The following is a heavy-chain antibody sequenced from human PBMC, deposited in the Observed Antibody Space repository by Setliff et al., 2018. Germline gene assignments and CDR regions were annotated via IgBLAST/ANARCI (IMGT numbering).Heavy chain of an antibody. CDR1: GDTFSSYG. D-gene: IGHD3-22*01. CDR2: TIPMFGTT. V-gene: IGHV1-69*05. Sequence: ASVKVSCKASGDTFSSYGISWVRQAPGQGLEWMGGTIPMFGTTEYAQKFQGRLTIITDESTNTAFMQLSSLRSDDTAVYYCVREGVDSRSSTDYRYYMDVWGKGTTVTVSS. CDR3: VREGVDSRSSTDYRYYMDV. J-gene: IGHJ6*03.